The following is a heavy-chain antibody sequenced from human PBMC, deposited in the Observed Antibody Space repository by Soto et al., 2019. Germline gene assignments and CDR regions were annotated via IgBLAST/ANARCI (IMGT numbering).Heavy chain of an antibody. CDR3: AKALSVVVPAAICFDY. CDR2: ISGSGGST. D-gene: IGHD2-2*01. J-gene: IGHJ4*02. CDR1: GFTFSSYA. V-gene: IGHV3-23*01. Sequence: GGSLRLSCAASGFTFSSYAMSWVRQAPGKGLEWVSAISGSGGSTYYADSVKGRFTISRDNSKNTLYLQMNSLRAEDTAVYYCAKALSVVVPAAICFDYWGQGTLVTVSS.